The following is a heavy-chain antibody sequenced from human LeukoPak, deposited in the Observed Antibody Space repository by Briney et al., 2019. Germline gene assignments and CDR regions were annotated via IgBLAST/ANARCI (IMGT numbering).Heavy chain of an antibody. Sequence: PSQTLSLTCTVSGGSFSSRGYYWSWIRQPPGKGLERIGEINHSGSTNYNPSLKSRVTISVDTSKNQFSLKLSSVTAADTAVYYCARGSISSSSWYSTEYYFDYWGQGTLVTVSS. CDR2: INHSGST. V-gene: IGHV4-34*01. J-gene: IGHJ4*02. CDR1: GGSFSSRGYY. CDR3: ARGSISSSSWYSTEYYFDY. D-gene: IGHD6-13*01.